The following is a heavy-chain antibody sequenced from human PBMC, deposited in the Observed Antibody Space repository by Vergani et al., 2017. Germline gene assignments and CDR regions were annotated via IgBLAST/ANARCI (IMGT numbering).Heavy chain of an antibody. CDR2: IYYGWST. CDR1: GGPISSGDYY. J-gene: IGHJ3*02. Sequence: QLQLQESGSGLVKPSQTLSLTRAVSGGPISSGDYYWSWLRQTPGKGLEWIGYIYYGWSTYYNPSHKSQVTIPVDTPKNRFSLKLNSVTAADTAVYYCARDDGTIDAFDIWGQGTMVTVSS. CDR3: ARDDGTIDAFDI. D-gene: IGHD5-24*01. V-gene: IGHV4-30-4*01.